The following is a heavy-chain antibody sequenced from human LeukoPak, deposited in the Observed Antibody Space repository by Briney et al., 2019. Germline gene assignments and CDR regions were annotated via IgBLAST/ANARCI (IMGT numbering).Heavy chain of an antibody. CDR1: GFTFGDYA. Sequence: GGSLRLSCTASGFTFGDYAMSWVRQAPGKGLEWVGFIRSKAYGGTTEYAASVKGRFTIPRDDSKSIAYLQMNSLKTEDTAVYYCTRGGYYDSSGYPGFDYWGQGTLVTVSS. J-gene: IGHJ4*02. CDR3: TRGGYYDSSGYPGFDY. V-gene: IGHV3-49*04. D-gene: IGHD3-22*01. CDR2: IRSKAYGGTT.